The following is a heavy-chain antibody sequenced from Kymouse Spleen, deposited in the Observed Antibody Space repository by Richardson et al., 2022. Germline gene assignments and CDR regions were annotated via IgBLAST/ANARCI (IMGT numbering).Heavy chain of an antibody. Sequence: QVQLVESGGGVVQPGRSLRLSCAASGFTFSSYGMHWVRQAPGKGLEWVAVISYDGSNKYYADSVKGRFTISRDNSKNTLYLQMNSLRAEDTAVYYCAKDETMGPDYWGQGTLVTVSS. J-gene: IGHJ4*02. D-gene: IGHD3-10*01. CDR1: GFTFSSYG. V-gene: IGHV3-30*18. CDR2: ISYDGSNK. CDR3: AKDETMGPDY.